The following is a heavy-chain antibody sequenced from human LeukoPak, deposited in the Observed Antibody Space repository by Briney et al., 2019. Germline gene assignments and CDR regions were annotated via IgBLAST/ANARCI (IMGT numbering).Heavy chain of an antibody. J-gene: IGHJ3*02. D-gene: IGHD4-17*01. Sequence: ASVKVSCKASGYTFTSYGISWVRQAPGQGLEWMGWISAYNGNTNYAQKLQGRVTMTTDTSTSTAYMELRSLRSDDTAVYYCARLGDYGDRNHDAFDIWGQGTMVTVSS. CDR1: GYTFTSYG. CDR3: ARLGDYGDRNHDAFDI. CDR2: ISAYNGNT. V-gene: IGHV1-18*01.